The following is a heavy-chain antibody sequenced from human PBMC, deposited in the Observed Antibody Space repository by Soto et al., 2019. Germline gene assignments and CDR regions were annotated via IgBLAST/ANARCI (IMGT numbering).Heavy chain of an antibody. CDR1: GGSISSSSYY. V-gene: IGHV4-39*01. Sequence: SETLSLTCTVSGGSISSSSYYWGWIRQPPGKGLEWIGSIYYSGSTYYNPSLKSRVTISVDTSKNQFSLKLSSVTAADTAVYYCARVAVAVGPHDYWGQGTLVTVSS. J-gene: IGHJ4*02. CDR3: ARVAVAVGPHDY. CDR2: IYYSGST. D-gene: IGHD6-19*01.